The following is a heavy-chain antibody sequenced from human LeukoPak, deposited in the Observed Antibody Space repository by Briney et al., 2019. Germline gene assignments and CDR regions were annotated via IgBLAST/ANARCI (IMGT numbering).Heavy chain of an antibody. CDR3: AIPGTLGYCSGGSCRPPMDV. CDR2: INHSGST. V-gene: IGHV4-34*01. D-gene: IGHD2-15*01. J-gene: IGHJ6*04. Sequence: SETLSLTCAVYGGSFSGYYWSGLRQPPGKGREWIGEINHSGSTNYKPSLKSRVTISVDTSKNQFSLKLSSVTAADTPVYYCAIPGTLGYCSGGSCRPPMDVWGKGTTVTVSS. CDR1: GGSFSGYY.